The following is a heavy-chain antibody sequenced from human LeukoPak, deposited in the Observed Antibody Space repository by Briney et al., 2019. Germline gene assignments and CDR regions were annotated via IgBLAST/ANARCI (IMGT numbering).Heavy chain of an antibody. CDR1: GYTFTSYA. CDR3: ARVSDDSGWNFDY. CDR2: INAGNGNR. Sequence: GGSLRLSCAASGYTFTSYAIHWVRQAPGQRLEWMGWINAGNGNRKYSQKFQDRVTITRETSATTAYMELNSLTSEDTAVYYCARVSDDSGWNFDYWGQGTLVTVS. V-gene: IGHV1-3*01. J-gene: IGHJ4*02. D-gene: IGHD6-19*01.